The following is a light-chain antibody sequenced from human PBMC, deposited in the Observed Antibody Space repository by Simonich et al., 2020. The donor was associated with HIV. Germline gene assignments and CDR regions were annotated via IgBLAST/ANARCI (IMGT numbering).Light chain of an antibody. CDR1: QSVSNN. J-gene: IGKJ1*01. V-gene: IGKV3-15*01. Sequence: EIVMTQSPATLSVSPGERATLSCRASQSVSNNLAWYQQKPGQAPRLLIYGASTRATGIPARFSGSGSGTEFTLTISSMQSEDFAVYCCQQCNNWPPGTFGQGTKVEIK. CDR3: QQCNNWPPGT. CDR2: GAS.